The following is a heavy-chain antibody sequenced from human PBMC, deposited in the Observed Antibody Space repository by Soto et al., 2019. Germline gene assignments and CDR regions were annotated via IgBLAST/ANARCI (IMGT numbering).Heavy chain of an antibody. CDR1: GGSISSSAYY. CDR3: ARIVVIPAAPDYYNYYGVDV. CDR2: FYYSGIT. V-gene: IGHV4-39*01. J-gene: IGHJ6*02. Sequence: SETLSLTCTVSGGSISSSAYYWAWIRQPPGKGLEWIGSFYYSGITYRNPSLKRRVTISVDTSKNQFSLKLSSVTAADTSVYYCARIVVIPAAPDYYNYYGVDVWGQGTTVTVSS. D-gene: IGHD2-2*01.